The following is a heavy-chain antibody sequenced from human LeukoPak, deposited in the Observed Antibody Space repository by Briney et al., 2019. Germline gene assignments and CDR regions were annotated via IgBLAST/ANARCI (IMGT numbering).Heavy chain of an antibody. Sequence: GGSLRLSCAASGFTFSSYGMHWVRQAPGKGLEWVAVISYDGSNKYYADSVKGRFTITRDNSKNTLYLQVNSLRAEDTAVYYCAKERYYDFWSGFIYGMDVWGQGTTVTVSS. J-gene: IGHJ6*02. CDR1: GFTFSSYG. D-gene: IGHD3-3*01. CDR3: AKERYYDFWSGFIYGMDV. V-gene: IGHV3-30*18. CDR2: ISYDGSNK.